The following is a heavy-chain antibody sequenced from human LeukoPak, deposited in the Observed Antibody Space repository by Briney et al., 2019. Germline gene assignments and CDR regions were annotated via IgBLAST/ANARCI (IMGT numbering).Heavy chain of an antibody. CDR3: AKDLRKDGIWDIDY. J-gene: IGHJ4*02. CDR1: GFTLSSYA. CDR2: ISGNAGST. Sequence: SGGSLRLSCAASGFTLSSYAMSWVRQAPGKGLEWVSLISGNAGSTYYADSVKGRFTISRDNSQNTVFLQMDSLRDEDTALYYCAKDLRKDGIWDIDYWGQGTLVTVSS. V-gene: IGHV3-23*01. D-gene: IGHD1-14*01.